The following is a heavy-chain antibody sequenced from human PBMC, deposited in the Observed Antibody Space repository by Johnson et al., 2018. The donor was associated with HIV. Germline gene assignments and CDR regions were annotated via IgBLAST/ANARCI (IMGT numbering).Heavy chain of an antibody. CDR2: ISRNSGSI. J-gene: IGHJ3*02. Sequence: VQLVESGGGLVQPGRSLRLSCAASGFTFDDYAMHWVRQAPGKGLEWVSGISRNSGSIGYADSVKGRLPIARDNAKNSLYLQVNSLRAEDTAVYYCARGGSCYNAHFDIWGQGTMVTVSS. CDR3: ARGGSCYNAHFDI. V-gene: IGHV3-9*01. CDR1: GFTFDDYA. D-gene: IGHD2-15*01.